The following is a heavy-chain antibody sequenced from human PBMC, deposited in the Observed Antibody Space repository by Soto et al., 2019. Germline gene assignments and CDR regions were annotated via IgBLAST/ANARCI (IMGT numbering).Heavy chain of an antibody. CDR1: GYRFTSYG. CDR2: ISAYDGNT. V-gene: IGHV1-18*01. D-gene: IGHD6-13*01. Sequence: ASVKVSCKASGYRFTSYGINWVRQAPGQGLEWLGWISAYDGNTNYAQILQGRVSMTTDTSANTAYMELRSLRADDTAMYYCAGGSFFDSRCSCNYYYYGKNVWGQGTTVTVSS. CDR3: AGGSFFDSRCSCNYYYYGKNV. J-gene: IGHJ6*02.